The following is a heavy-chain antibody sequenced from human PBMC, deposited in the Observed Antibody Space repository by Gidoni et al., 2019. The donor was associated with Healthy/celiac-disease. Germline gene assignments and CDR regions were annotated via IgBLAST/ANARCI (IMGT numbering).Heavy chain of an antibody. CDR2: IYYRGST. CDR3: ASIVTTMEYGMDV. CDR1: GVSISRGGYY. Sequence: QVQLQESDPGLVKPSQTLSLTCTVSGVSISRGGYYWSWIRQHPGKGLEWIGYIYYRGSTYYNPSLKRRVTISVDTSKNQFSLKLSSVTAADTAVYDCASIVTTMEYGMDVWGQGTTVTVSS. J-gene: IGHJ6*02. D-gene: IGHD2-21*02. V-gene: IGHV4-31*03.